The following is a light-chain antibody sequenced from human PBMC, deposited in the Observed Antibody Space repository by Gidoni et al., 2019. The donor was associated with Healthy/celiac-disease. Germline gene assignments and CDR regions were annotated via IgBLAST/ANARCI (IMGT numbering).Light chain of an antibody. V-gene: IGLV1-47*01. J-gene: IGLJ3*02. CDR1: SSNIGSNY. Sequence: SVLTQPTSASGTPGKRVTIACSGSSSNIGSNYVYWYQQLPGTAPKLLIYRNNQRPSGVPDRFSGSKSGTSASLAISGLRSEDEADYYCAAWDDSPNWVFGGGTKLTVL. CDR3: AAWDDSPNWV. CDR2: RNN.